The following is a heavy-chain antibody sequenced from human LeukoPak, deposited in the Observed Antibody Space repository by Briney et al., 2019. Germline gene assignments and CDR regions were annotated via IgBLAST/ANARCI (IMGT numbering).Heavy chain of an antibody. CDR1: GFTVSSNY. Sequence: GGSLRLSCAASGFTVSSNYMSWVRQAPGKGLEWVSVIYSGGSTYYADSVKRRFTISRDNSKNTLYLQMNSLRAEDTAVYYCARTSNYDFWSGYSPGGMDVWGQGTTVTVSS. D-gene: IGHD3-3*01. CDR3: ARTSNYDFWSGYSPGGMDV. V-gene: IGHV3-53*01. CDR2: IYSGGST. J-gene: IGHJ6*02.